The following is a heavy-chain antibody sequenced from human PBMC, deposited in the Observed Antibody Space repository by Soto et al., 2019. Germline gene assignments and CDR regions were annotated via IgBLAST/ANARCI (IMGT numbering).Heavy chain of an antibody. CDR2: IIPILGIA. V-gene: IGHV1-69*02. D-gene: IGHD3-10*01. CDR1: GGTFSSYT. CDR3: ARVYYYGSGSYYKPYYYYYGMDV. Sequence: QVQLVQSGAEVKKPGSSVKVSCKASGGTFSSYTISWVRQAPGQGLEWMGRIIPILGIANYAQKFQGRVTITADKSTSTAYMELSSLRSEDTAVYYCARVYYYGSGSYYKPYYYYYGMDVWGQGTTVTVSS. J-gene: IGHJ6*02.